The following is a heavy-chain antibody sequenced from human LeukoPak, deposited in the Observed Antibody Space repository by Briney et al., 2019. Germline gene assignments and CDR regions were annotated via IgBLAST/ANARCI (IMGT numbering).Heavy chain of an antibody. V-gene: IGHV4-59*12. CDR3: ARRRGIVGATYDY. Sequence: PSETLSLTCTVSGGSISSYYWSWIRQPPGKGLEWIGYIYYSGSTNYNPSLKSRVTISVDTSKNQFSLKLSSVTAADTAVYYCARRRGIVGATYDYWGQGTLVTVSS. CDR2: IYYSGST. J-gene: IGHJ4*02. CDR1: GGSISSYY. D-gene: IGHD1-26*01.